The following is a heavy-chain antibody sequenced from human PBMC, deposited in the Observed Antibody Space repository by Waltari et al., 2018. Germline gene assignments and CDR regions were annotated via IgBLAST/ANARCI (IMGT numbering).Heavy chain of an antibody. CDR1: GGSISSYY. J-gene: IGHJ2*01. CDR3: ARGPLVVYWYFDL. CDR2: IYYSGNT. D-gene: IGHD2-15*01. Sequence: QVQLQESGPGLVKPSETLSLTCTVSGGSISSYYWSWIRQPPGKGLEWIGYIYYSGNTNYNPSLKSRVTISVDTSKNQCSLRLSSVTAADTAVYYCARGPLVVYWYFDLWGRGTLVTVSS. V-gene: IGHV4-59*01.